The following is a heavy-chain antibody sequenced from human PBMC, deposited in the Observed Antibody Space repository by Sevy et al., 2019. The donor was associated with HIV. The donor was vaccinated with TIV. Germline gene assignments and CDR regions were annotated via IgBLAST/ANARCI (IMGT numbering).Heavy chain of an antibody. J-gene: IGHJ4*02. CDR1: GFTFSNYG. Sequence: GGSLRRSCSTFGFTFSNYGMHWVREAPGRGLEWVAAIFSDGNYQYYADSGKGGVTISRDNSKNTLYLQMSSLRADDTAMYYCARESGSGWYVDSWGRGTLVTVSS. V-gene: IGHV3-33*08. D-gene: IGHD6-19*01. CDR2: IFSDGNYQ. CDR3: ARESGSGWYVDS.